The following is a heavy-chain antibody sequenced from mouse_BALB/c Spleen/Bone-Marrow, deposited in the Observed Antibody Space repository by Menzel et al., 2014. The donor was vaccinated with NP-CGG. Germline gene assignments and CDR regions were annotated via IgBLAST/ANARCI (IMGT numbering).Heavy chain of an antibody. D-gene: IGHD4-1*01. J-gene: IGHJ2*01. V-gene: IGHV5-17*02. CDR1: GFTFSNFG. Sequence: EVQRVESGGGIVQSGGSRKLSCAASGFTFSNFGIHWLRQAPEKGLEWVAYISSGCTSIYYADTVKGRFTVSRDNPKNTLFLQMASLRSEDSAVYYCARNWYYFDYWGQGTTLTVSS. CDR2: ISSGCTSI. CDR3: ARNWYYFDY.